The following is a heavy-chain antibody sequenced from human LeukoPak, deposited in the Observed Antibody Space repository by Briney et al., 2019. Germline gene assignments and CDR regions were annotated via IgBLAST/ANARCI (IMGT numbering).Heavy chain of an antibody. CDR3: ARDDSSGYHDAFDI. Sequence: PSETLSLTCAVSGDSISSGYHWSWIRQPPGKGLEWIGYIYYSGSTYYNPSLKSRVTISVDTSKNQFSLKLSSVTAADTAVYYCARDDSSGYHDAFDIWGQGTMVTVSS. J-gene: IGHJ3*02. D-gene: IGHD3-22*01. CDR2: IYYSGST. CDR1: GDSISSGYH. V-gene: IGHV4-30-4*08.